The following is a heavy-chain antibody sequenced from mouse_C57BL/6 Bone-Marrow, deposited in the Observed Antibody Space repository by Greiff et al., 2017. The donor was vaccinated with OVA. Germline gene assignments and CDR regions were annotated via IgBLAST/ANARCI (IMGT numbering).Heavy chain of an antibody. CDR1: GYAFSSSW. CDR3: AGYGSSYDFDY. J-gene: IGHJ2*01. D-gene: IGHD1-1*01. Sequence: QVQLQQSGPELVKPGASVKISCKASGYAFSSSWMNWVKQRPGKGLEWIGRIYPGDGDTNYNGKFKGKATLTADKSSSTAYMQLSSLTSEDSAVYFCAGYGSSYDFDYWGQGTTLTVSS. CDR2: IYPGDGDT. V-gene: IGHV1-82*01.